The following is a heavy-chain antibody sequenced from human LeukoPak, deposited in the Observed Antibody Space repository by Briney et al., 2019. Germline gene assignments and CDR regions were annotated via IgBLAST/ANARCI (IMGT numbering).Heavy chain of an antibody. Sequence: PSETLSLTCTVSGGSISNSYWSWIRQPPGKGLEWIGYIYYSGSTNYNPSLTSRVTISLDTSKSQFSLKLSSVTAADTAVYYCARRRGDFWSDYYAFDYWGQGTLVTISS. J-gene: IGHJ4*02. CDR1: GGSISNSY. V-gene: IGHV4-59*08. D-gene: IGHD3-3*01. CDR2: IYYSGST. CDR3: ARRRGDFWSDYYAFDY.